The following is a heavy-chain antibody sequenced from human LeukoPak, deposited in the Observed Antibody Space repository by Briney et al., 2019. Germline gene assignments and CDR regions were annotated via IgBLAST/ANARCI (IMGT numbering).Heavy chain of an antibody. Sequence: PGGSLRLSCAASGFTFSSSWMHWVRRAPGKGLVWVSRINSDGSTTTYADSVKGRFTVSRDNAKNTLYLQMNSLGAEDTAVYYCARSLGGGDCYWGQGALVTVSS. CDR1: GFTFSSSW. V-gene: IGHV3-74*01. CDR2: INSDGSTT. J-gene: IGHJ4*02. CDR3: ARSLGGGDCY. D-gene: IGHD2-21*02.